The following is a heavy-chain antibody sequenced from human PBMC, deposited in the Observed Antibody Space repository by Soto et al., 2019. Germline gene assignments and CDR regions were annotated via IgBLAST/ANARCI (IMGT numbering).Heavy chain of an antibody. D-gene: IGHD1-26*01. CDR2: ISGSGRTI. V-gene: IGHV3-23*01. CDR3: AKVGPSYYYGMDV. Sequence: GGSLRLSCAASGLDFSSEVMCWVRQAPGKGLEWVSSISGSGRTIYHADSMRGRFAISRDNSKTSLYLQLNNLRVDDTAVYYCAKVGPSYYYGMDVWGQGTTVTVSS. J-gene: IGHJ6*02. CDR1: GLDFSSEV.